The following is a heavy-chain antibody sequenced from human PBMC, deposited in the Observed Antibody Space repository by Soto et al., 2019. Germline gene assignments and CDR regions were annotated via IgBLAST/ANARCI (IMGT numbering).Heavy chain of an antibody. CDR2: AYYSGST. CDR1: GGSISHYY. CDR3: ARDRSTYGGGGTGEVKENWFDP. Sequence: SETLSLTCTVSGGSISHYYWSWFRQSPGKGLEWIGYAYYSGSTDYNPSLKSRVTMSVDTSKNQVSLKLNSVTTADTAVYYCARDRSTYGGGGTGEVKENWFDPWGPGTLVTVSS. V-gene: IGHV4-59*01. D-gene: IGHD2-8*01. J-gene: IGHJ5*02.